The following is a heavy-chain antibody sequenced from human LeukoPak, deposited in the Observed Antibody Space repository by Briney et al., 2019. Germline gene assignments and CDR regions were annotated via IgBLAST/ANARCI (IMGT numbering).Heavy chain of an antibody. CDR3: AREANSPTARYWYFDL. D-gene: IGHD2-21*01. V-gene: IGHV4-59*02. J-gene: IGHJ2*01. Sequence: SETLSLTCTVSGGSVSSSYWSWMRQSPGKGLEWIGYVYYSGSTNYNPALKSRVTISLDTSENQFSLKLSSVTAADTAVYYCAREANSPTARYWYFDLWGRGTQVTVSS. CDR2: VYYSGST. CDR1: GGSVSSSY.